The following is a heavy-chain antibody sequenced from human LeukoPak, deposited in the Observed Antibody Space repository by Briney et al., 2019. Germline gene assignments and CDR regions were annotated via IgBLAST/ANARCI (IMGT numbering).Heavy chain of an antibody. CDR1: GFTVSSNY. CDR3: ASTRHYYDSSGYYYNFDY. Sequence: GGSLRLSRAASGFTVSSNYMSWVRQAPGEGLEWVSVIYSGGSTYYADSVKGRFTISRDNSKNTLYLQMNSLRAEDTAVYYCASTRHYYDSSGYYYNFDYWGQGTLVTVSS. J-gene: IGHJ4*02. D-gene: IGHD3-22*01. V-gene: IGHV3-53*01. CDR2: IYSGGST.